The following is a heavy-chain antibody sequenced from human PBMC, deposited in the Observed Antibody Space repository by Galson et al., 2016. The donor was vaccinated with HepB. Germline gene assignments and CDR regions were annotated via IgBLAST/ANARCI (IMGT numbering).Heavy chain of an antibody. CDR1: GFIFTDYW. V-gene: IGHV3-7*01. Sequence: SLRLSCAASGFIFTDYWMTLVRQAPGKGLEWVANIKHDGSEISYLDSVRGRFTISRDNAKNSVYLQMHNLRAEDTALYYCATTVYGYSDYWGQGTLVTVSS. J-gene: IGHJ4*02. D-gene: IGHD3-22*01. CDR2: IKHDGSEI. CDR3: ATTVYGYSDY.